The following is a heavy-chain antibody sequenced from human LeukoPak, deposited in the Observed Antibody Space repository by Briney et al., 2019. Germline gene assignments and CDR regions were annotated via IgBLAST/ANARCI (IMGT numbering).Heavy chain of an antibody. J-gene: IGHJ4*02. CDR3: AREDIVATGGFDY. CDR1: GLTFSSYT. Sequence: LRLSCAASGLTFSSYTMSWIRQPPGKGLEWIGYIYYSGSTYYNPSLKSRVTISVDTSKNQFSLKLSSVTAADTAVYYCAREDIVATGGFDYWGQGTLVTVSS. V-gene: IGHV4-30-4*01. D-gene: IGHD5-12*01. CDR2: IYYSGST.